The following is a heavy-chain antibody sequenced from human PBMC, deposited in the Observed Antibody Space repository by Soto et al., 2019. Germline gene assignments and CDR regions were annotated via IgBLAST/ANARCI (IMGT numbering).Heavy chain of an antibody. V-gene: IGHV3-48*01. D-gene: IGHD2-2*01. CDR2: ISSSSSTI. CDR1: GFTFSSYS. CDR3: ARDSEDCSSTSCYSPYYFDY. J-gene: IGHJ4*02. Sequence: VQLVESGGGLVQPGGSLRLSCAASGFTFSSYSMNWVRQAPGKGLEWVSYISSSSSTIYYADSVKGRFTISRDNAKNSLYLQMNSLRAEDTAVYYCARDSEDCSSTSCYSPYYFDYWGQGTLVTVSS.